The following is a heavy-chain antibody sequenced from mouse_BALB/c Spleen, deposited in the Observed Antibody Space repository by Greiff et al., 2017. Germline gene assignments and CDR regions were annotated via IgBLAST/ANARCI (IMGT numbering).Heavy chain of an antibody. J-gene: IGHJ4*01. D-gene: IGHD1-1*01. V-gene: IGHV5-9-3*01. CDR1: GFTFSSYA. CDR2: ISSGGSYT. Sequence: DVQLVESGGGLVKPGGSLKLSCAASGFTFSSYAMSWVRQTPEKRLEWVATISSGGSYTYYPDSVKGRFTISRDNAKNTLYLQMSSLRSEDTAMYYCARKEDYYGSGDAMDYWGQGTSVTVSS. CDR3: ARKEDYYGSGDAMDY.